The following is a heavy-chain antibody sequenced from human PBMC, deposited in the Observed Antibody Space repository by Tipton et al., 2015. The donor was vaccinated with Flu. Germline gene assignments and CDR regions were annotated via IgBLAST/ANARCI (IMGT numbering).Heavy chain of an antibody. Sequence: QMQLVQSGAEVRKPGSSVKVSCKASGGTFSTYTISWVRQAPGQGLEWMGGIIPIFGTAKYTQKFQGRVTITADESTSTAYMELSSLRSEDTAVYYCATPQYEFWSGRNNYYYYALDVWGQGTTVTVSS. V-gene: IGHV1-69*01. CDR1: GGTFSTYT. D-gene: IGHD3-3*01. CDR2: IIPIFGTA. J-gene: IGHJ6*02. CDR3: ATPQYEFWSGRNNYYYYALDV.